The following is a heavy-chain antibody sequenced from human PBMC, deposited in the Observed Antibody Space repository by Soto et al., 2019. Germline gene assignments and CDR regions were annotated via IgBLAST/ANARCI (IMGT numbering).Heavy chain of an antibody. V-gene: IGHV1-2*04. CDR3: ARGHMTTVTGLYYYYMDV. CDR2: INPNSGGT. Sequence: ASVKVSCKASGYTFTGYYMYWVRQAPGQGLEWMGWINPNSGGTNYAQKFQGWVTMTRDTSISTAYMELSRLRSDDTAVYYCARGHMTTVTGLYYYYMDVWGKGTTVTVSS. CDR1: GYTFTGYY. D-gene: IGHD4-4*01. J-gene: IGHJ6*03.